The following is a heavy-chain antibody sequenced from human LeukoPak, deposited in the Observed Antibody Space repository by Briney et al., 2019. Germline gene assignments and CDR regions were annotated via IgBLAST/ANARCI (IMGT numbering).Heavy chain of an antibody. CDR3: ARNGGNSDYDY. V-gene: IGHV4-34*01. CDR2: INHSGSA. CDR1: GGSFSGYY. D-gene: IGHD4-23*01. J-gene: IGHJ4*02. Sequence: SETLSLTCAVYGGSFSGYYWSWIRQPPGKGLEWIGEINHSGSANYNPSLKSRVTMLLDKSKNQFSLKLNSVTAADTAVYYCARNGGNSDYDYWGQGTLVTVSA.